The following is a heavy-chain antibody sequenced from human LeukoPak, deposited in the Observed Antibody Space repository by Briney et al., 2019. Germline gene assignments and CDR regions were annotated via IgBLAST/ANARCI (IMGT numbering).Heavy chain of an antibody. Sequence: SVKVSCKASGGTFSGYAISWVRQAPGQGLEWMGGIIPIFGTANYAQKFQGRVTITADESTSTAYMELSSLRSEDTAVYYCARVPVCSGGSCYSNWFDPWGQGTLVTVSS. CDR3: ARVPVCSGGSCYSNWFDP. J-gene: IGHJ5*02. CDR2: IIPIFGTA. V-gene: IGHV1-69*01. D-gene: IGHD2-15*01. CDR1: GGTFSGYA.